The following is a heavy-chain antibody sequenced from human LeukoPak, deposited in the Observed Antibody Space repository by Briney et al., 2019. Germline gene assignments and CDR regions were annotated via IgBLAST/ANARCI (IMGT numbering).Heavy chain of an antibody. J-gene: IGHJ5*02. V-gene: IGHV1-2*02. Sequence: ASVKVSCKASGYTFTGYYMHWVRQAPGQGLEWMGWINPNSGGTNYAQKFQGRVTMTRDTSISTAYMELSGLRSDDTAVYYCARDRPPSGSYNHNWFDPWGQGTLVTVSS. CDR1: GYTFTGYY. D-gene: IGHD1-26*01. CDR2: INPNSGGT. CDR3: ARDRPPSGSYNHNWFDP.